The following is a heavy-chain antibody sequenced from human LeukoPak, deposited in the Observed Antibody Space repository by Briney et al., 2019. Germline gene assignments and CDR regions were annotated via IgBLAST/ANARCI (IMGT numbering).Heavy chain of an antibody. CDR3: ARNYYDSSGYCFPFDI. V-gene: IGHV3-21*01. J-gene: IGHJ3*02. Sequence: PGGSLRLSCAASGFTFSSYEMNWVRQAPGKGLEWVSSISSSSSYIYYADSVKGRFTISKDNAKNSLYLQMNSLRAEDTAVYYCARNYYDSSGYCFPFDIWGQGTMVTVSS. D-gene: IGHD3-22*01. CDR2: ISSSSSYI. CDR1: GFTFSSYE.